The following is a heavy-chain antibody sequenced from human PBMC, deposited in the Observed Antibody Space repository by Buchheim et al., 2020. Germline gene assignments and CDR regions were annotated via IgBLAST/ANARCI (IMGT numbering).Heavy chain of an antibody. CDR3: ARVEPRLQYHYFDY. CDR1: GASISSYY. Sequence: QVQLLESGPGLVKPSETLSLSCIVSGASISSYYWSWIRQPPGKGLEWIGYVYYTGSTNYNPSLKSRVTISVDTSKNPFSLRLSSVTAADTALYYCARVEPRLQYHYFDYWGQGTL. D-gene: IGHD4-11*01. CDR2: VYYTGST. J-gene: IGHJ4*02. V-gene: IGHV4-59*01.